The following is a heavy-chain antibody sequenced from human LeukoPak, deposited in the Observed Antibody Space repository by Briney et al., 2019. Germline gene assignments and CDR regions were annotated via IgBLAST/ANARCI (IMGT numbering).Heavy chain of an antibody. CDR3: TRRGGWYSDY. D-gene: IGHD6-19*01. Sequence: GGSLRLSCTASGFTFGDYAMSWVRQAPGKGLEWVGFIRSKAYGGTTEYAASVRGRFTISRDDSKGIDYLQMNSLKTEDTAVYYCTRRGGWYSDYWGQGTLVTVSS. J-gene: IGHJ4*02. V-gene: IGHV3-49*04. CDR2: IRSKAYGGTT. CDR1: GFTFGDYA.